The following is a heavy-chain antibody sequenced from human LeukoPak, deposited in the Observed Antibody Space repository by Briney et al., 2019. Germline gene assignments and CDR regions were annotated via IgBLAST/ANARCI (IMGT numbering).Heavy chain of an antibody. Sequence: ASVKVSCKASGYTFTGYYMHWVRQAPGQGLEWMGWINPNSGGTNYAQKFQGRVTMTRDASISTAYMELSRLRSDDTAVYYCARDYYGSGSYYDRVHYPPHHFDCWGQGTLVTVSS. J-gene: IGHJ4*02. CDR1: GYTFTGYY. CDR3: ARDYYGSGSYYDRVHYPPHHFDC. CDR2: INPNSGGT. V-gene: IGHV1-2*02. D-gene: IGHD3-10*01.